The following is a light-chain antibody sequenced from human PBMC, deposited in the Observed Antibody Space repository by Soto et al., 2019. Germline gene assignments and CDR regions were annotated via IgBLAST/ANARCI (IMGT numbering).Light chain of an antibody. CDR2: KAS. CDR3: QHYKSYPWT. CDR1: QSISSW. V-gene: IGKV1-5*03. J-gene: IGKJ1*01. Sequence: DIKMNQSPSTLSASVGDRVTITCRASQSISSWLAWYQQKPGKAPKFLMYKASNLESGVPSRFSGSGSETEFTLTISSLQPDDFAIYYCQHYKSYPWTFGQGTMVDI.